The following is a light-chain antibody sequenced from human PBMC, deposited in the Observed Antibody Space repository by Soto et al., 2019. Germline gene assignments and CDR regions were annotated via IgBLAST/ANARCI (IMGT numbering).Light chain of an antibody. CDR3: QQYNNWPPWT. J-gene: IGKJ1*01. CDR2: AAS. CDR1: QSVSTK. V-gene: IGKV3-15*01. Sequence: EIVMMQSPATLSVSPGERATLSCRASQSVSTKLAWYQQKPGQAPRLLIFAASTRATDIPARFSGSGSGTEFTLTISSLQSEDFAVYYCQQYNNWPPWTFGQGTKVEIK.